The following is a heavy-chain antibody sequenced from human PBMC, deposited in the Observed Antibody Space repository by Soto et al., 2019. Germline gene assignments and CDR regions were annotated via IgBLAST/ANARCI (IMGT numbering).Heavy chain of an antibody. CDR2: IWYDGSNK. Sequence: GGSLRLSCAASGFTFSSYGMHWVCQAPGKGLEWVAVIWYDGSNKYYADSVKGRVTISRDNSKNTLYLQMNSLRAEDTAVYYCARDRNYGSGSYYYYGMDVWGQGTTVTVSS. D-gene: IGHD3-10*01. CDR1: GFTFSSYG. V-gene: IGHV3-33*01. CDR3: ARDRNYGSGSYYYYGMDV. J-gene: IGHJ6*02.